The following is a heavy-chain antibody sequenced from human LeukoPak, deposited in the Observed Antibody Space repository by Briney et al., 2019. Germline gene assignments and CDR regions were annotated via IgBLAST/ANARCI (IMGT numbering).Heavy chain of an antibody. J-gene: IGHJ5*02. D-gene: IGHD5-18*01. CDR3: ASQRPYSYGYGAFDP. Sequence: GASVKVSCKASGYTFTGYYMHWVRQAPGQGLEWMGWINPNSGGTNYAQKFQGRVTMTRDTSISTAYMELSRLRSDDTAVYYCASQRPYSYGYGAFDPWGQGTLVTVSS. V-gene: IGHV1-2*02. CDR2: INPNSGGT. CDR1: GYTFTGYY.